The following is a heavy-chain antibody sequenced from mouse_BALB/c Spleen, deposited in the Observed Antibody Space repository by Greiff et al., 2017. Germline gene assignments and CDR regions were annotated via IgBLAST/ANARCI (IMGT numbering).Heavy chain of an antibody. CDR1: GFTFSSYG. Sequence: EVKLMESGGDLVKPGGSLKLSCAASGFTFSSYGMSWVRQTPDKRLEWVATISSGGSYTYYPDSVKGRFTISRDNAKNTLYLQMSSLKSEDTAMYYCARQVYYYGSSSMDYWGQGTSVTVSS. J-gene: IGHJ4*01. CDR2: ISSGGSYT. CDR3: ARQVYYYGSSSMDY. V-gene: IGHV5-6*01. D-gene: IGHD1-1*01.